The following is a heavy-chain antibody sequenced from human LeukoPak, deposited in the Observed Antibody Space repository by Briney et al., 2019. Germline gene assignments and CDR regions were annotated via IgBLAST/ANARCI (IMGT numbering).Heavy chain of an antibody. CDR3: ARTVWSGYYGAPPTSQYYYYGMDV. J-gene: IGHJ6*02. CDR2: IIPILRIA. V-gene: IGHV1-69*04. Sequence: SVTVSCKASGGTFSSYAISWVRQAPGQGLEWMGRIIPILRIANYAQKFQGRVTITADKSTSTAYMELSSLRSEDTAVYYCARTVWSGYYGAPPTSQYYYYGMDVWGQGTTVTVSS. CDR1: GGTFSSYA. D-gene: IGHD3-3*01.